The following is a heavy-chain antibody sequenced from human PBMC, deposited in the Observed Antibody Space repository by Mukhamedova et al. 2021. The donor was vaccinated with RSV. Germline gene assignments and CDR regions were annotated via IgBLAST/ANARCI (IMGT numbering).Heavy chain of an antibody. CDR3: ARDGGRVAFLDWLTFGY. CDR2: IYTGGST. D-gene: IGHD3/OR15-3a*01. V-gene: IGHV3-53*01. J-gene: IGHJ4*02. Sequence: GKGPEWVSVIYTGGSTYYADSVKGRFTVSRDNSKNTFYLQMNSLRAEDTAAYYCARDGGRVAFLDWLTFGYWGQGTLVTVSS.